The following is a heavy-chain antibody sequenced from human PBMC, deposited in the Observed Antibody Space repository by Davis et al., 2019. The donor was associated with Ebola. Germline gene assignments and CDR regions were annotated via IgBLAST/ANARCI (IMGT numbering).Heavy chain of an antibody. CDR2: IYYSGST. CDR3: ASSLNY. CDR1: GGSISSYY. Sequence: SETLSLTCTASGGSISSYYWGWIRQPPGKGLEWIGSIYYSGSTYYNPSLKSRVTISVDTSKNQFSLKLSSVTAADTAVYYCASSLNYWGQGTLVTVSS. J-gene: IGHJ4*02. V-gene: IGHV4-39*01.